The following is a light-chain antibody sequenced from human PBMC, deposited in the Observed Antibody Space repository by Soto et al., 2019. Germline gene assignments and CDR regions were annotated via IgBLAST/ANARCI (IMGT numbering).Light chain of an antibody. J-gene: IGKJ4*01. CDR1: QTVNTY. CDR2: VAS. CDR3: RQHYNRLT. V-gene: IGKV3-11*01. Sequence: VLTQSPATLSFSPGERATLSCRAKQTVNTYLSWYQHKPGQAPRLLIYVASNRATGIPARFSGSGSGTDFTITIHSLEDEDSAVYYCRQHYNRLTCGGGTKVEIK.